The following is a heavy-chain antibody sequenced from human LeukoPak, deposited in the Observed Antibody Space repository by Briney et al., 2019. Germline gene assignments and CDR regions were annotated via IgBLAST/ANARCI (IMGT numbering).Heavy chain of an antibody. CDR2: ISKDGSNE. CDR3: VRDRGDGYNQIDY. V-gene: IGHV3-30*04. D-gene: IGHD5-24*01. Sequence: PGGSLRLSCAASGFTFSSYGLHWVRQAPGKGLECVAVISKDGSNEHYADPGKGRFTISRDNSKSTLYLQMNSLRTEYTAVYYCVRDRGDGYNQIDYWGQGTLVTVSS. J-gene: IGHJ4*02. CDR1: GFTFSSYG.